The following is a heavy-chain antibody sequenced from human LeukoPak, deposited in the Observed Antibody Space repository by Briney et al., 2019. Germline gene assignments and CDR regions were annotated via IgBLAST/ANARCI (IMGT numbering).Heavy chain of an antibody. Sequence: GGSLRLSCAASGFTFSSYEMNWVRQAPGKGLEWVAFIRYDGSNKYYADSVKGRFTISRDNAKNSLYLQMNSLTVGDTAVYYCAREDSTRSGVRELDYWGQGILVTVSS. CDR2: IRYDGSNK. CDR3: AREDSTRSGVRELDY. J-gene: IGHJ4*02. CDR1: GFTFSSYE. D-gene: IGHD3-10*01. V-gene: IGHV3-30*02.